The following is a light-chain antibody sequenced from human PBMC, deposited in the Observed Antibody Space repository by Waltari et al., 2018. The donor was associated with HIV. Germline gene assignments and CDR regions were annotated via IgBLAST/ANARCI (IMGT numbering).Light chain of an antibody. CDR2: DVT. J-gene: IGLJ2*01. CDR3: TSYISSSSPV. V-gene: IGLV2-14*01. CDR1: DLNDYES. Sequence: QSALTQPASVSGSPGQSITISCDLNDYESVSWYQRHPGKAPKVIIYDVTNRPSGVSNRFSASKSGNTATLTISGLQPEDEADYFCTSYISSSSPVFGRGTKVTVL.